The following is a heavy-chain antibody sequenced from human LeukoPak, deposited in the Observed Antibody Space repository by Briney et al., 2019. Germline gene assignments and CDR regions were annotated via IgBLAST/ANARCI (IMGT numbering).Heavy chain of an antibody. CDR1: GFTFSSYS. Sequence: GRSLRLSCAASGFTFSSYSMNWVRQAPGKGLEWVSSISSSSSYIYYADSVKGRFTISRDNAKNSLYLQMNSLRAEDTAVYYCASLPSVAGISNDYWGQGTLVTVSS. CDR2: ISSSSSYI. J-gene: IGHJ4*02. D-gene: IGHD6-19*01. V-gene: IGHV3-21*01. CDR3: ASLPSVAGISNDY.